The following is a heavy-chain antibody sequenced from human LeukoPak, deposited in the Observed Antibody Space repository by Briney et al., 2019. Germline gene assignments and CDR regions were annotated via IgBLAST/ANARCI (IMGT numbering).Heavy chain of an antibody. Sequence: SETLSLTCTVSGGSISSGDYYWSWIRQRPGKGLEWIGSIYYSGVTYYNQSLESRVTISVDTSKNQFSLNLSSVTAADTAVYYCARVRFLEWLPFDYWGQGALVTVSS. CDR3: ARVRFLEWLPFDY. V-gene: IGHV4-31*03. D-gene: IGHD3-3*01. CDR1: GGSISSGDYY. CDR2: IYYSGVT. J-gene: IGHJ4*02.